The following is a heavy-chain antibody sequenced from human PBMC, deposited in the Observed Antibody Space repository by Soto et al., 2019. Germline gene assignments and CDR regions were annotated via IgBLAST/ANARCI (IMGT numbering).Heavy chain of an antibody. CDR1: GGSISSGGYY. J-gene: IGHJ3*02. Sequence: QVQLQESGPGLVKPSQTLSLTCTVSGGSISSGGYYWSWIRQHPGKGLEWIGYIYYSGSTYYNPSRKSRVTITVDTSKNQFSLKLSSVTAADTAVYYCARLVTTVTGDAFDIWGQGTMVTVSS. CDR3: ARLVTTVTGDAFDI. CDR2: IYYSGST. V-gene: IGHV4-31*03. D-gene: IGHD4-17*01.